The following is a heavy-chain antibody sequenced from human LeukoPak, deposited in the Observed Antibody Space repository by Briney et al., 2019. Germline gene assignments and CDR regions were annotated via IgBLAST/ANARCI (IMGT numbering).Heavy chain of an antibody. Sequence: GGSLRLSCAASGFTFSGSAMHWVRQASGKGLEWVGRIRSKANSYATAYAASVKGRFTISRDDSKNTAYLQMNSLKTEDTAVYYCTSPSSTRTYYYYYMDVWGKGTTVTVSS. CDR3: TSPSSTRTYYYYYMDV. D-gene: IGHD2-2*01. CDR1: GFTFSGSA. V-gene: IGHV3-73*01. J-gene: IGHJ6*03. CDR2: IRSKANSYAT.